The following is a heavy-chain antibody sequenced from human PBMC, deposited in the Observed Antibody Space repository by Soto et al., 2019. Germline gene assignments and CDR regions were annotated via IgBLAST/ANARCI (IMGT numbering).Heavy chain of an antibody. CDR1: GLTYSSYA. CDR3: AKVYYDFWSGYLFFDY. Sequence: LSCAASGLTYSSYAMSWFRQAPEKGLEWVSAISGSGGSTYYADSVKGRFTISRDNSKNTLYLQMNSLRAEDTAVYYCAKVYYDFWSGYLFFDYWGQGTLVTVSS. D-gene: IGHD3-3*01. V-gene: IGHV3-23*01. J-gene: IGHJ4*02. CDR2: ISGSGGST.